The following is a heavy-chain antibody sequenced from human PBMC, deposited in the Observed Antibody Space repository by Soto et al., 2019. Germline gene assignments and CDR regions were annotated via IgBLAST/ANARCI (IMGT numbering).Heavy chain of an antibody. V-gene: IGHV5-51*01. J-gene: IGHJ4*02. CDR3: AKHDAGGVAVDY. CDR2: VYPSDSDT. CDR1: GYRFTSYW. D-gene: IGHD3-16*01. Sequence: PGESLKISCKACGYRFTSYWMGWVRQMPGKGLEWMGIVYPSDSDTRYSPSFEGQVTISADKSVTTAYLQWSNLKASASAIYYSAKHDAGGVAVDYWGQGTLVTVSS.